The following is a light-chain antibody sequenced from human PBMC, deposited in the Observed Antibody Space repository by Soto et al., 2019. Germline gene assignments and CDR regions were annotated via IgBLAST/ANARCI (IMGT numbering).Light chain of an antibody. V-gene: IGKV1-16*02. J-gene: IGKJ1*01. Sequence: DIQMTQSPSSLSASVGDRVTITCRASQDINNFLAWFQQKPGKPPKSLIFAASTLQSGVPSHFSGSGSGTHFTLTISSLQPEDFATYYCQQYLTYPRTFGQGTKVEVK. CDR3: QQYLTYPRT. CDR1: QDINNF. CDR2: AAS.